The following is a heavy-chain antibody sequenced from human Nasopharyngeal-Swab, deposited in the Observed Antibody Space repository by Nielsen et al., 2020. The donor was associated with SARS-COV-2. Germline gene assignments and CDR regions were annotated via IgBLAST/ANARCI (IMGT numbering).Heavy chain of an antibody. D-gene: IGHD4-23*01. CDR2: IIPIFGTA. Sequence: WVRQAPGQGLEWMGGIIPIFGTANYAQKFQGRVTITADESTSTAHMELSSLRSEDAAVYYCARARAVVTPNWYFDLWGRGTLVTVSS. J-gene: IGHJ2*01. V-gene: IGHV1-69*01. CDR3: ARARAVVTPNWYFDL.